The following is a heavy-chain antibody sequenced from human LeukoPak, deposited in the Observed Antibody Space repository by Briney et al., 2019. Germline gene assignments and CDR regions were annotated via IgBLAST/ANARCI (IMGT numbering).Heavy chain of an antibody. J-gene: IGHJ5*02. Sequence: SQTLSLTCTVSGGSISSGGYYWNWIRQHPGKGLEWIGYIYYSGSTYYNPSLKSRVTMSVDTSKNQFSLKLSSVTAADTAMYYCAGCNGEGALRFDPWGQGTLVTVSS. CDR2: IYYSGST. V-gene: IGHV4-31*03. CDR1: GGSISSGGYY. CDR3: AGCNGEGALRFDP. D-gene: IGHD1-26*01.